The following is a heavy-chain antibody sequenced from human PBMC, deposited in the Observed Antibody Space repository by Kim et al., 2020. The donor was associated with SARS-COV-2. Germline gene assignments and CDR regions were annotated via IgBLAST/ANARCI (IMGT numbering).Heavy chain of an antibody. CDR2: IYYSGST. CDR1: GGSISSSSYY. V-gene: IGHV4-39*01. J-gene: IGHJ6*02. Sequence: SETLSLTCTVSGGSISSSSYYWGWIRQPPGKGLEWIGSIYYSGSTYYNPSLKSRVTISVDTSKNQFSLKLSSVTAAETAVYYCASLNYYGSGGYYNLLDYYSGMDVWGQGTTVTVSS. D-gene: IGHD3-10*01. CDR3: ASLNYYGSGGYYNLLDYYSGMDV.